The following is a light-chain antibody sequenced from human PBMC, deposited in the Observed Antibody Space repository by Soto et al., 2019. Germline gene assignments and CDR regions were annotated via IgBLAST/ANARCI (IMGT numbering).Light chain of an antibody. J-gene: IGKJ5*01. CDR1: QSLSSSY. Sequence: EIVLTQSPGTLSLSPGERATLSCRASQSLSSSYLAWYQQKPGQAPRLLIYGASSRATGMPDRFSGSGSGTDFTLTISRLETEDFAVYYCQQYGTSPITFGQGTRLEIK. CDR3: QQYGTSPIT. V-gene: IGKV3-20*01. CDR2: GAS.